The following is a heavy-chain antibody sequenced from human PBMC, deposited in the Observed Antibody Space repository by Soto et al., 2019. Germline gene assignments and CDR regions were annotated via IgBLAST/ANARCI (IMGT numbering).Heavy chain of an antibody. CDR3: AKAYFVWSSEQPYYFDY. Sequence: EVQLLDSGGGLVQPGGSLRLSCAASGFTFSNYAMTWVRQGPGKGLEWVSGISGSGGRSYYADSVKVRFTISRDNSKSKLYLQMNSLRAEDTAVYYCAKAYFVWSSEQPYYFDYWGQGTLVTVSS. CDR1: GFTFSNYA. CDR2: ISGSGGRS. D-gene: IGHD3-16*01. J-gene: IGHJ4*02. V-gene: IGHV3-23*01.